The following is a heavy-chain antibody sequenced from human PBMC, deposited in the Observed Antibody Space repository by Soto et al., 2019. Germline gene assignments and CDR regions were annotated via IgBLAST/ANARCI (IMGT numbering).Heavy chain of an antibody. V-gene: IGHV4-39*01. CDR1: GGSISSSSCY. D-gene: IGHD2-15*01. Sequence: PSETLSLTCDVSGGSISSSSCYWGWIRQPPGKGLEWIGSIFYSGSTYYNPSLKSRVTISVDTSKNQFSLKLSSVTAADTAVYYCARHLTYCSAGSCYSDFPYYGMDVWGQETTVTVSS. CDR3: ARHLTYCSAGSCYSDFPYYGMDV. CDR2: IFYSGST. J-gene: IGHJ6*02.